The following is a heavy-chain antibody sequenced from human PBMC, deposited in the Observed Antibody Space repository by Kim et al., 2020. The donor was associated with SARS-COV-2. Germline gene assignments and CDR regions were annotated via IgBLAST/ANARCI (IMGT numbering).Heavy chain of an antibody. D-gene: IGHD3-22*01. J-gene: IGHJ2*01. CDR2: IYHSGST. V-gene: IGHV4-4*02. CDR3: ARDRGLLYYDSSGYHYWYFDL. Sequence: SETLSLTCAVSGGSISSSNWWSWVRQPPGKGLEWIGEIYHSGSTNYNPSLKSRVTISVDKSKNQFSLKLSSVTAADTAVYYCARDRGLLYYDSSGYHYWYFDLWGRGTLVTVSS. CDR1: GGSISSSNW.